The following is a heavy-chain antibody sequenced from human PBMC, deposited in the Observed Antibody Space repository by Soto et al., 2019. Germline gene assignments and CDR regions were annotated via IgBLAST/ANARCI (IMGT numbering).Heavy chain of an antibody. CDR1: GYTLTELS. Sequence: ASVKVSCKVSGYTLTELSMHWVRQAPGKGLEWMGGFDPEDGETIYAQKFQGRVTMTEDTSTDTAYMELSSLRSEDTAVYYCATTYYYDSSGYYPFDYWGQGTLVTVSS. D-gene: IGHD3-22*01. V-gene: IGHV1-24*01. J-gene: IGHJ4*02. CDR2: FDPEDGET. CDR3: ATTYYYDSSGYYPFDY.